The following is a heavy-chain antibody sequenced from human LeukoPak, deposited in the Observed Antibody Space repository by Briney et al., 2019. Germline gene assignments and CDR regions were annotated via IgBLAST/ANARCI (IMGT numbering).Heavy chain of an antibody. CDR3: ARDPDSSTWSYGMDV. CDR2: IKQDGSDT. J-gene: IGHJ6*02. Sequence: GGSLRLSCTASGFTFSNYWMSWVRQTPEKGLEWVANIKQDGSDTVYVDSVKGRFTISRDNAQNSLYLQMNSLRAEDTAVYYCARDPDSSTWSYGMDVWGQGTTVTVSS. V-gene: IGHV3-7*05. CDR1: GFTFSNYW. D-gene: IGHD6-13*01.